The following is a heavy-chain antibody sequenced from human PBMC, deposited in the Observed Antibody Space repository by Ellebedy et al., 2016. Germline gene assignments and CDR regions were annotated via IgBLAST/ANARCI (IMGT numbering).Heavy chain of an antibody. J-gene: IGHJ4*02. V-gene: IGHV3-23*01. CDR3: AKDFKMAPTSWYGGVDY. CDR2: ITDSGGRT. CDR1: GFTFSSFA. D-gene: IGHD6-13*01. Sequence: GESLKISCAASGFTFSSFAMSWVRQVPGKGLEWVSTITDSGGRTFYADSVKGRFTISRDNSKNTLYLQMNSLRAEDTAVYYCAKDFKMAPTSWYGGVDYWGQGTLVTVSS.